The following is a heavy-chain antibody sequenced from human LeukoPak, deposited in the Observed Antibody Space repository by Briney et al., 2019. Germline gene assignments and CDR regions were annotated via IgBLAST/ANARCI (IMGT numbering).Heavy chain of an antibody. D-gene: IGHD5-24*01. J-gene: IGHJ4*02. CDR2: ISYDGSNK. CDR1: GFTFSSYA. CDR3: ARAPGDGYHFDY. Sequence: GGSLRLSCAASGFTFSSYAMHWVRQAPGKGLEWVAVISYDGSNKYYADSVKGRFTISRDNSKNTLYLQMNSLRAEDTAVYYCARAPGDGYHFDYWGQGTLVTVSS. V-gene: IGHV3-30*04.